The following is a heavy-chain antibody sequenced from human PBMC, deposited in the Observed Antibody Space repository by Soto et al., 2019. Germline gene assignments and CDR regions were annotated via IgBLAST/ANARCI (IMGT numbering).Heavy chain of an antibody. CDR1: GFTFSDYY. J-gene: IGHJ6*02. Sequence: QVQLVESGGGLVKPGGSLRLSCAASGFTFSDYYMNWIRQAPGKGLEWVSYISSSGTTIYYADSVKGRFTISRDNAKTSLFLQMNSLRAEDTARYYCARGHSIFYGMDVWGQGTTVTVSS. V-gene: IGHV3-11*01. D-gene: IGHD2-21*01. CDR2: ISSSGTTI. CDR3: ARGHSIFYGMDV.